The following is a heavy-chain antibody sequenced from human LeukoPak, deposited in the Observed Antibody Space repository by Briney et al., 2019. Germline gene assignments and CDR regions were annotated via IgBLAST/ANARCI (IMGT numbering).Heavy chain of an antibody. CDR1: GFTISNYW. Sequence: GVLRLSCAASGFTISNYWMSWVRQAPGKGLEWVATITQDGSGKYYVDSVKGRFTISRDSAKNSLYLQMSSLTAEDTAVYYCARDLFDYWGQGTLVTVSS. CDR3: ARDLFDY. J-gene: IGHJ4*02. CDR2: ITQDGSGK. V-gene: IGHV3-7*01.